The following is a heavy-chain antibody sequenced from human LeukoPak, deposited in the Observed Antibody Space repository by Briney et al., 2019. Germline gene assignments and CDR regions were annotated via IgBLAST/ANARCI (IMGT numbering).Heavy chain of an antibody. CDR3: ARAGGRGYSSGWYDS. CDR2: INHSGST. V-gene: IGHV4-34*01. D-gene: IGHD6-25*01. CDR1: GGSFSGYY. Sequence: PSETLSLTCAVYGGSFSGYYWSWIRQPPGKGLEWIGEINHSGSTNYNPSLKSRVTISVDTSKNQFSLKLSSVTAADTAVYYCARAGGRGYSSGWYDSWGQGTLVTVSS. J-gene: IGHJ5*01.